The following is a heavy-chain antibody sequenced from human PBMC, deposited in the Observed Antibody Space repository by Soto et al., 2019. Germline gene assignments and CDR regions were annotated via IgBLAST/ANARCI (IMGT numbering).Heavy chain of an antibody. CDR1: GGTFSIYA. Sequence: SVKVSCKASGGTFSIYATSWVRQAPGQGLEWMGGIIPIFGTANYAQKFQGRVTITADESTSTAYMELSSLRSEDTAVYYCAKKGAYYGSGSYRFDPWGQGTLVTVSS. D-gene: IGHD1-26*01. J-gene: IGHJ5*02. CDR2: IIPIFGTA. CDR3: AKKGAYYGSGSYRFDP. V-gene: IGHV1-69*13.